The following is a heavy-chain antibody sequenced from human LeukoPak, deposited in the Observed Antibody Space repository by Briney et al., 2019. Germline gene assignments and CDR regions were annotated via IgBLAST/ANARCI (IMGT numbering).Heavy chain of an antibody. CDR2: ISGSGSST. Sequence: PGGSLRLSCAASGFTFSSYAMSWVRQAPGKGLEWVSAISGSGSSTYYADSVEGRFTISRDNSKNTLYLQTNSLRAEDTAVYYCAKESALYYYDSSGYPDYWGQGTLVTVSS. V-gene: IGHV3-23*01. CDR3: AKESALYYYDSSGYPDY. J-gene: IGHJ4*02. CDR1: GFTFSSYA. D-gene: IGHD3-22*01.